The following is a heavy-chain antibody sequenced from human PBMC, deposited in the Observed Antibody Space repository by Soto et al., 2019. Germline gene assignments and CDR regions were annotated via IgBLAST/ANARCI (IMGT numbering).Heavy chain of an antibody. CDR2: IDPSDSYT. CDR3: ARLVGQDYYYYGMDV. D-gene: IGHD3-10*01. J-gene: IGHJ6*02. CDR1: GYSFTSYW. Sequence: GESLKISCKCSGYSFTSYWISWVRQMPGKGLEWMGRIDPSDSYTNYSPSFQGHVTISADKSISTAYLQWSSLKASDTAMYYCARLVGQDYYYYGMDVWGQGTTVTVSS. V-gene: IGHV5-10-1*01.